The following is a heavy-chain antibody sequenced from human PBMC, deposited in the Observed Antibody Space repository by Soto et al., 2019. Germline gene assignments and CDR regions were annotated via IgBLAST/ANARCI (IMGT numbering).Heavy chain of an antibody. CDR3: ARSPYCSTTSCYIRGFDY. J-gene: IGHJ4*02. CDR1: GGSISTFH. CDR2: IYYSGST. D-gene: IGHD2-2*02. V-gene: IGHV4-59*01. Sequence: SETLSLTCTVSGGSISTFHWSWIRQPPGKGLEWIGSIYYSGSTSYNPSLKSRVTISVDTSKNHFSLKLGSVTAADTAVYYCARSPYCSTTSCYIRGFDYWGQGTLVTVSS.